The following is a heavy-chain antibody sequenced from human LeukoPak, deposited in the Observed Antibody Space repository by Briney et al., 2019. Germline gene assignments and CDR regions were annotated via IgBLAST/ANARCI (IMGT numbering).Heavy chain of an antibody. CDR3: AKVRAGTAHFDY. D-gene: IGHD1-7*01. CDR2: ISHDGSNN. CDR1: GLTFSNYG. Sequence: GGSLRLSCAASGLTFSNYGMHWVRQAPGKGLEWVVVISHDGSNNNYADSVKGRFTISRDNSKNTLYLQMNSLRPEDTAVYYCAKVRAGTAHFDYWGQGTLVTVSS. J-gene: IGHJ4*02. V-gene: IGHV3-30*18.